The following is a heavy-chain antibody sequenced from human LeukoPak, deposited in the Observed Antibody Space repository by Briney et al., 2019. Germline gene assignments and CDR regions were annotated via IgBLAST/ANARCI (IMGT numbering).Heavy chain of an antibody. D-gene: IGHD3-3*01. J-gene: IGHJ4*02. CDR2: INHSGST. CDR3: ARAGAYYDFWSGSPLYYFDY. V-gene: IGHV4-34*01. CDR1: GGSFSGYY. Sequence: PSETLSLTCAVYGGSFSGYYWSWIRQPPGKGLEWIGEINHSGSTNYNPSLKSRVTISVDTSKNQFSLKLSSVTAADTAVYYCARAGAYYDFWSGSPLYYFDYWDQGTLVTVSS.